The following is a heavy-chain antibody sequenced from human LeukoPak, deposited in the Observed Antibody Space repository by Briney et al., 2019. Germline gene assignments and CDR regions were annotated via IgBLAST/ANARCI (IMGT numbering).Heavy chain of an antibody. V-gene: IGHV3-30-3*01. CDR1: GFTFSSYA. CDR3: ARELDTLPDY. CDR2: ISYDGSNK. J-gene: IGHJ4*02. Sequence: GRSLRLSCAASGFTFSSYAMHWVRQAPGKGLEWVAVISYDGSNKYYADSVKGRFTISRDNSKNTLYLQMNSLRAEDTAVYYCARELDTLPDYWGQGTLVTASS. D-gene: IGHD2-15*01.